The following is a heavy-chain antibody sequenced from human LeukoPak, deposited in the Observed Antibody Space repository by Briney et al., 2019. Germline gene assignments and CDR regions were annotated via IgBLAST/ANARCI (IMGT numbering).Heavy chain of an antibody. CDR2: IYTSGST. J-gene: IGHJ5*02. CDR1: GGSISSGSYY. CDR3: AGVPFDWFDP. D-gene: IGHD3-10*01. V-gene: IGHV4-61*02. Sequence: SQTLSLTCTVSGGSISSGSYYWSWIRQPAGKGLEWIGRIYTSGSTNYNPSLKSRVTMSVGTSKNQFSLKLSSVTAADTAVYYCAGVPFDWFDPWGQGTLVTVSS.